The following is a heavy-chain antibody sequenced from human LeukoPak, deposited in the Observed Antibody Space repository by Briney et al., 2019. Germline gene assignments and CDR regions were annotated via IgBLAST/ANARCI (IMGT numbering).Heavy chain of an antibody. CDR3: AREKGLLWFGERGNWFDP. Sequence: ASVKVSCKDSGYTFTSYGISWVRPAPGQALEWMGWISAYNGNTNYAQKLQGRVTMTTDTSTSTAYMELRSLRSDDTAVYYCAREKGLLWFGERGNWFDPWGQGTLVTVSS. CDR1: GYTFTSYG. V-gene: IGHV1-18*04. D-gene: IGHD3-10*01. J-gene: IGHJ5*02. CDR2: ISAYNGNT.